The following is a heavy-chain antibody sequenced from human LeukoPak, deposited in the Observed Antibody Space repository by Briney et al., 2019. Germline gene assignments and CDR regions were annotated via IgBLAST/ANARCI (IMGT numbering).Heavy chain of an antibody. D-gene: IGHD2-15*01. CDR1: GGSFSGYY. CDR2: INHSGST. J-gene: IGHJ4*02. CDR3: ARGRCRGGSCYTKRNFDY. V-gene: IGHV4-34*01. Sequence: PSETLSLTCAVYGGSFSGYYWSWIRQPPGKGLEWIGEINHSGSTNYNPSLKSRVTISVDTSKNQFSLKLSSVTAADTAVYYCARGRCRGGSCYTKRNFDYWGQGTLVTVPS.